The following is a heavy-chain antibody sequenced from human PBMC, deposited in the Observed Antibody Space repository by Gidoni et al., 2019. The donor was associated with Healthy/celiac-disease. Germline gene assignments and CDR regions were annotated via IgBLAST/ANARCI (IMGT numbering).Heavy chain of an antibody. Sequence: QVQLVESGGGVVQPGRSLRLSCAASGFTFSSYGMHWVRQAPGKGLEWVAVISYDGSNKYYADSVKGRFTISRDNSKNTLYLQMNSLRAEDTAVYYCAKGSPGYSSGWGLDYWGQGTLVTVSS. D-gene: IGHD6-19*01. V-gene: IGHV3-30*18. J-gene: IGHJ4*02. CDR1: GFTFSSYG. CDR3: AKGSPGYSSGWGLDY. CDR2: ISYDGSNK.